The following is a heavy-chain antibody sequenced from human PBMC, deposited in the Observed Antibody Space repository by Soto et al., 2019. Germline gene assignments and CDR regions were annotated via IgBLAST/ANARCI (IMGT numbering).Heavy chain of an antibody. CDR3: ALNGVATNALDI. CDR2: MNPNSGNT. D-gene: IGHD5-12*01. CDR1: GYTFTSYD. V-gene: IGHV1-8*01. J-gene: IGHJ3*02. Sequence: ASVKVSCKASGYTFTSYDINWVRQATGQGLEWMGWMNPNSGNTGYAQKFQGRVTMTRNTSISTAYMELSSLRSEDTAVYYCALNGVATNALDIWGQGTMVTVSS.